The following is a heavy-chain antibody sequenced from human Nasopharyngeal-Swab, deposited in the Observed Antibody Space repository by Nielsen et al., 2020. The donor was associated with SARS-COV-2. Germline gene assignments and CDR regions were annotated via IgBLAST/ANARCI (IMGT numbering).Heavy chain of an antibody. CDR1: GGSISNSY. V-gene: IGHV4-59*01. J-gene: IGHJ4*03. Sequence: SETLSLTCTVSGGSISNSYWSWIRQPPGKGLEWIGYIYYSGSTNYNPSLKGRVTISVDTSKNKFSLKLSSVTAADTAVYYCARVSGSYFLDYWGQGTTVTVSS. CDR3: ARVSGSYFLDY. CDR2: IYYSGST. D-gene: IGHD1-26*01.